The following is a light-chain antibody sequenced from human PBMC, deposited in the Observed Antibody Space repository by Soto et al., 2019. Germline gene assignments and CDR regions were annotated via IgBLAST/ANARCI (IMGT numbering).Light chain of an antibody. CDR1: QSVSSY. V-gene: IGKV3-11*01. J-gene: IGKJ4*01. CDR2: DAS. Sequence: SPGERATLSCRASQSVSSYLAWYQQKPGQAPRLLIYDASNRATGIPARFSGSGSGTDFTLTISSLEPEDFAVYYCQQRSNWLTFGGGTKVDIK. CDR3: QQRSNWLT.